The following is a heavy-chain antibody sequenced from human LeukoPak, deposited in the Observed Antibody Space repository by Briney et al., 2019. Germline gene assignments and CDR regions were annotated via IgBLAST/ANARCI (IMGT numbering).Heavy chain of an antibody. J-gene: IGHJ4*01. Sequence: GGSLRLPCAASGFPFSTYAMNWVRQAPGKGLEWVSSISGSSSYIYYADSVKGRFTISRDNANNSLSLQMNSLRAEDTAVYFCTRASGYGVADYWGQGILVSVSS. V-gene: IGHV3-21*01. CDR2: ISGSSSYI. D-gene: IGHD5-12*01. CDR1: GFPFSTYA. CDR3: TRASGYGVADY.